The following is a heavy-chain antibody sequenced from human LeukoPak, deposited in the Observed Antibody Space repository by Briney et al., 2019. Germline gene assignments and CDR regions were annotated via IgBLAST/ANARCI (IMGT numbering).Heavy chain of an antibody. V-gene: IGHV4-61*02. D-gene: IGHD2-2*01. CDR2: IFTSGST. Sequence: SETLPLTCTVSGGSIRSGSYYWSWIRQPAGKGLEWIGRIFTSGSTNYNPSLKSRVTISVDTSKNQFSLKLSSVTAADTAVYYSARGYCSSTSCYWRYWGQGTLVTVSS. J-gene: IGHJ4*02. CDR1: GGSIRSGSYY. CDR3: ARGYCSSTSCYWRY.